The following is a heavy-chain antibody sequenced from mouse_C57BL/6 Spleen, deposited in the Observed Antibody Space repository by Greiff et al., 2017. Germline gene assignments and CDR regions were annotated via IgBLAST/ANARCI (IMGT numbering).Heavy chain of an antibody. D-gene: IGHD1-1*01. J-gene: IGHJ2*01. Sequence: VQLQQSGAELARPGASVKLSCKASGYTFTSYGISWVKQRTGQGLEWIGEIYPRSGNTYYNEKFKGKDTLTADKSSSTAYMELRSLTSEDSAVXFCARSRDYYGSSSYYFDYWGQGTTLTVSS. CDR2: IYPRSGNT. CDR1: GYTFTSYG. CDR3: ARSRDYYGSSSYYFDY. V-gene: IGHV1-81*01.